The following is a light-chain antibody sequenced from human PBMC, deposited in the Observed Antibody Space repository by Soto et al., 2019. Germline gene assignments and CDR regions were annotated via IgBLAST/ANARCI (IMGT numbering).Light chain of an antibody. J-gene: IGLJ2*01. CDR2: RNN. V-gene: IGLV1-47*01. CDR3: AAWDDSLSVVV. Sequence: QSVLTQPPSASGTPGQRVTISCSGSSSNIGSNYVYWYQQLPGTAPKLLIYRNNQRPSGGPDRFSGSKSGTSASLAISGLRSEDEADYYCAAWDDSLSVVVFGGGTKLTVL. CDR1: SSNIGSNY.